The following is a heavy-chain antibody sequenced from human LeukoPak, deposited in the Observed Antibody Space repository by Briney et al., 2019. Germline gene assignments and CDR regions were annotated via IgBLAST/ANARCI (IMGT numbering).Heavy chain of an antibody. D-gene: IGHD3-22*01. CDR2: INHSGST. Sequence: PGGSLRLSCATSGFSFSSYAMSWVRQPPGKGLEWIGEINHSGSTNYNPSLKSRVTISVDTSKSQFSLKLSSVTAADTAVYYCARVYYYDSSGYPRVFDYWGQGTLVTVSS. J-gene: IGHJ4*02. V-gene: IGHV4-34*01. CDR1: GFSFSSYA. CDR3: ARVYYYDSSGYPRVFDY.